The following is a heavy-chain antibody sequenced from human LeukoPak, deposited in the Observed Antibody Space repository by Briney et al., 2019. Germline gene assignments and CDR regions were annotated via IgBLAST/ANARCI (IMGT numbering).Heavy chain of an antibody. V-gene: IGHV4-59*01. CDR2: IYYSGST. D-gene: IGHD6-19*01. Sequence: SETLSLTCTVSGGSISSYYWSWIRQPPGKGLEWIGYIYYSGSTNYNTSLKSRVTISVDTSKNQFSLKLSSVTAADTAVYYCATDFGDSSGWYRFWGQGTLVAVSS. J-gene: IGHJ4*02. CDR1: GGSISSYY. CDR3: ATDFGDSSGWYRF.